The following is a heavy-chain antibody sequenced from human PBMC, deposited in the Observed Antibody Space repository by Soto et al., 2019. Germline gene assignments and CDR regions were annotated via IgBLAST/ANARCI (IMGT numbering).Heavy chain of an antibody. CDR3: ARGLEPLWFGDSYAFDI. V-gene: IGHV4-30-4*01. CDR1: GGSISSGDYY. J-gene: IGHJ3*02. Sequence: QVQLQESGPGLVKPSQTLSLTCTVSGGSISSGDYYWSWIRQPPGKGLEWIGYIYYSGGTYYNPSLKSRVTISVDTSKNQFSLKLSSVTAADTAVYYCARGLEPLWFGDSYAFDIWGQGTMVTVSS. D-gene: IGHD3-10*01. CDR2: IYYSGGT.